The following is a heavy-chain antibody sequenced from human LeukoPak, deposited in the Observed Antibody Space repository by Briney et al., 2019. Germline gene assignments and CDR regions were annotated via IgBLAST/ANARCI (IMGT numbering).Heavy chain of an antibody. D-gene: IGHD1-26*01. V-gene: IGHV3-23*01. CDR1: GSTFSTYP. CDR2: ISGNSVTI. Sequence: GGSLRLSCTASGSTFSTYPMTWVRQAPGQGLEWVSAISGNSVTIYYADSVKGRFTISRDNSKNTLYLQMYSLRAEDTAVYYCAKILSGTYSFDLWGQGTLITVSS. J-gene: IGHJ4*02. CDR3: AKILSGTYSFDL.